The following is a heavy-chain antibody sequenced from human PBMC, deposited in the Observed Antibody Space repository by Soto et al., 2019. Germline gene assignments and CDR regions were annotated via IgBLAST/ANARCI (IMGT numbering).Heavy chain of an antibody. D-gene: IGHD3-22*01. J-gene: IGHJ4*02. CDR2: ISNSGSTI. CDR1: GFTLSSYE. V-gene: IGHV3-48*03. Sequence: EVQLVESGGGLVQPGGSLRLSCAASGFTLSSYEMNWVRQAPGKGLEWIPYISNSGSTIYYADSVKGRFTISRDNAKKSLYLQINSLRAEDKAVYYCARGNPYYYESTGLDYWGQGTLVTVSS. CDR3: ARGNPYYYESTGLDY.